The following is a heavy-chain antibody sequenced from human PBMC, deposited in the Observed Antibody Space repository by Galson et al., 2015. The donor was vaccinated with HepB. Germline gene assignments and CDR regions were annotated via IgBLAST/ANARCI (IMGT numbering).Heavy chain of an antibody. Sequence: SLRLSCAASGITFSSYTMYWVRQAPGKGLEWVSVIYSGGSTYYADSVKGRFTISRDNSKNTLYLQMNSLRAEDTAVYYCARELELGLFDYWGQGTLVTVSS. V-gene: IGHV3-66*01. J-gene: IGHJ4*02. CDR1: GITFSSYT. CDR2: IYSGGST. CDR3: ARELELGLFDY. D-gene: IGHD1-7*01.